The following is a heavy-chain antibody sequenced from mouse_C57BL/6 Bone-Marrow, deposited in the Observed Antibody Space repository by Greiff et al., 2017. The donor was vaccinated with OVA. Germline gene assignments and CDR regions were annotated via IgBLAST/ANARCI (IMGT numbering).Heavy chain of an antibody. V-gene: IGHV1-19*01. Sequence: VQLKQSGPVLVKPGASVKMSCKASGYTFTDYYMNWVKQSHGKSLEWIGVINPYNGGTSYNQKFKGKATLTVDKSSSTAYMELNSLTSEDSAVYYCARIITTVVAPDYWGQGTTLTVSS. CDR3: ARIITTVVAPDY. CDR1: GYTFTDYY. CDR2: INPYNGGT. J-gene: IGHJ2*01. D-gene: IGHD1-1*01.